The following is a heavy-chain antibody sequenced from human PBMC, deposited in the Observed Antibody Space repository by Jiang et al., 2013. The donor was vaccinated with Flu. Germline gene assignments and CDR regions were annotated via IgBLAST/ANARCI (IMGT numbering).Heavy chain of an antibody. D-gene: IGHD6-19*01. J-gene: IGHJ1*01. V-gene: IGHV3-33*03. CDR2: IWYDGSNK. CDR1: GFTFSHYG. Sequence: VQLVESGGGVVQPGRSLRLSCAASGFTFSHYGMHWVRQAPGRGLEWVATIWYDGSNKNYANSVKGRFTISRDNSKNTLYLQLSRLRVEDTAVYYCARPTQFSSGSFSEDYFQHWGRGTLVTVSS. CDR3: ARPTQFSSGSFSEDYFQH.